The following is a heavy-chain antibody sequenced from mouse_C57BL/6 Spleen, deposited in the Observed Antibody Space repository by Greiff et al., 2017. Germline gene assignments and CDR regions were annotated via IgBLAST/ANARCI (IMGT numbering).Heavy chain of an antibody. CDR3: AILYDYDGGNAMDD. D-gene: IGHD2-4*01. Sequence: EVQVVESGGGLVKPGGSLKLSCAASGFTFSDYGMHWVRQAPEKGLEWVAYISSGSSTIYYADTVKGRFTISRDNAKNTLFLQMTSLRSEDTAMYYCAILYDYDGGNAMDDWGQGTSVTVSS. J-gene: IGHJ4*01. CDR1: GFTFSDYG. V-gene: IGHV5-17*01. CDR2: ISSGSSTI.